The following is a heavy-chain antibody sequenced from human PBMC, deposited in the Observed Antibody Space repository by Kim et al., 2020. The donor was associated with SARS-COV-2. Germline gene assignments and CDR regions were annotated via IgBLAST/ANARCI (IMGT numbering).Heavy chain of an antibody. CDR3: ARIPLIIVAWGFFD. V-gene: IGHV4-31*03. Sequence: SETLSLTCTVSVVSISSSSYSWAWIRHHPGKGLEWIGYMFYSGITNYNPPLRSRAIVSLDTSKNQFSLELNSVTAADTAIYYCARIPLIIVAWGFFD. CDR1: VVSISSSSYS. CDR2: MFYSGIT. J-gene: IGHJ4*01. D-gene: IGHD3-16*01.